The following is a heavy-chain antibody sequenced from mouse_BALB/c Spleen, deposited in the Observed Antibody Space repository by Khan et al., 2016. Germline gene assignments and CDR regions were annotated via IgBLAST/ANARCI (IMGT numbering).Heavy chain of an antibody. V-gene: IGHV2-5*01. J-gene: IGHJ3*01. Sequence: QVQLQQSGPGLVQPSQSLSITCTVSGFSLTNYGVHWVRQSPVKGLEWLGVIWSGGGTDYNTVFMSRLNITKDNSKSQVFFKMNSLQPDDSAIYYCAKAGLAYWGQGTLVTVSA. CDR1: GFSLTNYG. CDR3: AKAGLAY. CDR2: IWSGGGT. D-gene: IGHD3-3*01.